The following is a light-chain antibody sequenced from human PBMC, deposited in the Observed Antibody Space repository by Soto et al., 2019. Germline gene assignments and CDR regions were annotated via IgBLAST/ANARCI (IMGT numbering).Light chain of an antibody. Sequence: DIQMTQSPSSLSASVGDRVTITCRTSQTIRSSLNWYQQKTGKAPKLLIYSASSLQSGVPSRFSGSGSGTDFTLTISGLQFEDFATYYCQQSYSIPFTFGPGTKVDNK. J-gene: IGKJ3*01. CDR3: QQSYSIPFT. CDR1: QTIRSS. CDR2: SAS. V-gene: IGKV1-39*01.